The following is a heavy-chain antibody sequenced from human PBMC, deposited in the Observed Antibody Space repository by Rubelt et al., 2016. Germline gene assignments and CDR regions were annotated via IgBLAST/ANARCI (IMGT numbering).Heavy chain of an antibody. V-gene: IGHV1-46*01. CDR2: INPRSSAA. CDR1: GYTFVTNY. Sequence: QVQLVQSGAEVKKPGASVKVSCKASGYTFVTNYMHWVRQAPGQGLEWMGVINPRSSAADYSQNFQGRVTMTRETSIGPAYRELGRLGSDDTSVYYCARGDGYTFGYWGQGTLVTVSS. D-gene: IGHD5-24*01. J-gene: IGHJ4*02. CDR3: ARGDGYTFGY.